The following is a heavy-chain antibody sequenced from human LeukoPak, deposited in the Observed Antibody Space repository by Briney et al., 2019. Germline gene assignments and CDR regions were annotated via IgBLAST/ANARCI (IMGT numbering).Heavy chain of an antibody. CDR1: GFSLRTNGVG. V-gene: IGHV2-5*01. Sequence: SGPTLVNPTQTLTLTCTFSGFSLRTNGVGVGWIRQPPGKALEWLALIYWNDDKRYSLSLKNRLTITKDTSRTQVVLTMTNMDPVDTATYYCAHAGLTSSFDYWGQGSLVTVSS. CDR3: AHAGLTSSFDY. CDR2: IYWNDDK. J-gene: IGHJ4*02. D-gene: IGHD3-16*01.